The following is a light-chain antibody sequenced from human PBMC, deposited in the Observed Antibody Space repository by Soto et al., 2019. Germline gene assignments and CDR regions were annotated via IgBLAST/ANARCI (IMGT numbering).Light chain of an antibody. V-gene: IGLV1-44*01. Sequence: QSVLTQPPSASGTPGQRVIISCSGSSSNVGSNPVSWYQQLPGTAPKLIIYNNNQRPSGVPDRFSGSKSVSSASLAISGLQSEDEADYYCASWDDTLNGIFGGGTKLTVL. J-gene: IGLJ2*01. CDR2: NNN. CDR3: ASWDDTLNGI. CDR1: SSNVGSNP.